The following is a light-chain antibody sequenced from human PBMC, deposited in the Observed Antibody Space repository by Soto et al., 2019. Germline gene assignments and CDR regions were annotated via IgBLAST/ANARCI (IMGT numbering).Light chain of an antibody. Sequence: EIVMTQSPATLSVSPGERATLSCRASQSVSSNLAWYQQKPGQAPRLLIYGASTRATGIPARFSGSGSGTEFTLTNSSLQSEDFAVDYCQQYNNWPPGTFGQGTKVEIK. CDR3: QQYNNWPPGT. CDR2: GAS. V-gene: IGKV3-15*01. CDR1: QSVSSN. J-gene: IGKJ1*01.